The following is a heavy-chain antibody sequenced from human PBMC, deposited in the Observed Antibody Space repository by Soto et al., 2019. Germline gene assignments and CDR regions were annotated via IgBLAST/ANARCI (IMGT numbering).Heavy chain of an antibody. Sequence: SVKVSCKASGLTFTSSAVQWVRQARGQRLEWIGWIVVGSGNTNYAQKFQERVTITRDMSTSTAYMELSSLRSEDTAVYYCAAAGGYYDFWSGYYGPRYYFDYWGQGTLVTVSS. CDR1: GLTFTSSA. J-gene: IGHJ4*02. CDR2: IVVGSGNT. D-gene: IGHD3-3*01. CDR3: AAAGGYYDFWSGYYGPRYYFDY. V-gene: IGHV1-58*01.